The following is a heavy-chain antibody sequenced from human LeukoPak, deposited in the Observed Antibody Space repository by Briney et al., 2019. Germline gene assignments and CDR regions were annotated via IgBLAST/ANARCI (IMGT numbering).Heavy chain of an antibody. D-gene: IGHD3-16*02. J-gene: IGHJ4*02. V-gene: IGHV4-39*01. Sequence: SETLSLTCTVSGGSISSSSYYWGWIRQPPGKGLEWIGSIYYSGSTYYNPSLKSRVTISVDTSKNQFSLKLSPVTAADTAVCYCARTGLFDYVWGSYQPFDYWGQGTLVTVSS. CDR2: IYYSGST. CDR3: ARTGLFDYVWGSYQPFDY. CDR1: GGSISSSSYY.